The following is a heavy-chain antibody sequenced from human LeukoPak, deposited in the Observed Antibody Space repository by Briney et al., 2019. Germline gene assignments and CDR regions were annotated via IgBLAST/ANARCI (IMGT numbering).Heavy chain of an antibody. D-gene: IGHD3-22*01. Sequence: PSETLSLTCTVSGGSISSGGYYWSWIRQHPGKGLEWIGYIYYSGSTYYNPSLKGRVTISVDTSKNQFSLKLSSVTAADTAVYYCARGTLDSSGSFYYYYYYMDVWGKGTTVTVSS. CDR1: GGSISSGGYY. CDR3: ARGTLDSSGSFYYYYYYMDV. V-gene: IGHV4-31*03. CDR2: IYYSGST. J-gene: IGHJ6*03.